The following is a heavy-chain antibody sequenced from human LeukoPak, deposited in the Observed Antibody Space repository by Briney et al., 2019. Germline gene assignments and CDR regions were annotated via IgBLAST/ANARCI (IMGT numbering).Heavy chain of an antibody. D-gene: IGHD2-15*01. CDR2: ISGSGGTT. J-gene: IGHJ4*02. V-gene: IGHV3-23*01. Sequence: SGGSLRLSCAASGFTFSSYAMSCVRQAPGKGLEWVSGISGSGGTTYYADSVKGRFTISRDNSGDTLYLQMKSPRAEDTAVYYCAKDARGYCSAASCYLFDFWGQGTLVTVSS. CDR3: AKDARGYCSAASCYLFDF. CDR1: GFTFSSYA.